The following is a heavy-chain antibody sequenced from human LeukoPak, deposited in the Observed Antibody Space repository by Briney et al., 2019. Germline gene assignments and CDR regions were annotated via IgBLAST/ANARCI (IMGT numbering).Heavy chain of an antibody. CDR2: IGTAGDT. Sequence: PGGSLRLSCAASGFTFRSYDMHWVRQATGKGLEWVSAIGTAGDTYYPGSVKGRFTISRENAKTSLYLQMNSLRAGDTAVYYCARTPRVWGSSITYGMDVWGQGTTVTVSS. J-gene: IGHJ6*02. CDR3: ARTPRVWGSSITYGMDV. D-gene: IGHD3-16*01. CDR1: GFTFRSYD. V-gene: IGHV3-13*01.